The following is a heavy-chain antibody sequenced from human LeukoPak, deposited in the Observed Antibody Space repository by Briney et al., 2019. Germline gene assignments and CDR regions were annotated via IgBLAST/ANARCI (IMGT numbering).Heavy chain of an antibody. CDR1: GFTFSSYA. J-gene: IGHJ6*02. CDR2: ITASGGST. Sequence: LPGGSLRLSCVVSGFTFSSYAMNWVRQAPGKGLEWVSGITASGGSTYYTDSVKGRFTISRDNSKNTLFMQMNSLGDEDTALYYCAKYVGQSGSNYYGLDVWGQGTAVTVSS. V-gene: IGHV3-23*01. CDR3: AKYVGQSGSNYYGLDV. D-gene: IGHD1-26*01.